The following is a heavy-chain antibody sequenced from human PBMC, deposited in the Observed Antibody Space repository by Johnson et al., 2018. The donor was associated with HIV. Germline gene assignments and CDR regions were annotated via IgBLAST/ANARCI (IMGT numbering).Heavy chain of an antibody. CDR2: INSDGSST. CDR1: GFTFSSYW. D-gene: IGHD3-9*01. Sequence: EVQLVESGGGLVQPGGSLRLSCAASGFTFSSYWMHWVRQAPGKGLVWVSRINSDGSSTSYADSVKGRFTISRDNAKNTLYLQMNSLRAEDTAVYYCARDPSRLRYFDWSEDAFDIWGQGTMVTVSS. J-gene: IGHJ3*02. CDR3: ARDPSRLRYFDWSEDAFDI. V-gene: IGHV3-74*01.